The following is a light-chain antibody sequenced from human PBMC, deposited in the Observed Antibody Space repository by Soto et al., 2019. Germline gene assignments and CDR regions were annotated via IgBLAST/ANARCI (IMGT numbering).Light chain of an antibody. J-gene: IGLJ1*01. Sequence: QSVLTQPPSVSGAPGQRVTISCTGSMSNIGAGYDVHWYQQLPGTAPKLLIDGNSNRPSGVPDRFYGYKSGTSASLAITGLQAEDEADYYCQSYDSSLSGYYVFGTGTKVTVL. CDR3: QSYDSSLSGYYV. CDR1: MSNIGAGYD. CDR2: GNS. V-gene: IGLV1-40*01.